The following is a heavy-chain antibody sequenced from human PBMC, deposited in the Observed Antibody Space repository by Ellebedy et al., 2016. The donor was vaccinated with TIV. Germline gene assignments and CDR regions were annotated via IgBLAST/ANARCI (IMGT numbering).Heavy chain of an antibody. D-gene: IGHD6-19*01. CDR2: IKQDGSEK. V-gene: IGHV3-7*03. J-gene: IGHJ4*02. CDR3: AKHSVAATLGCFDH. CDR1: GFTFRSYW. Sequence: PGGSLRLSCAASGFTFRSYWMSWVRQAPGKGLEWVANIKQDGSEKYYVDSVKGRFTISRDNSKHTLFLLMNSLRAEDTAIYYCAKHSVAATLGCFDHWGQGTLITVSS.